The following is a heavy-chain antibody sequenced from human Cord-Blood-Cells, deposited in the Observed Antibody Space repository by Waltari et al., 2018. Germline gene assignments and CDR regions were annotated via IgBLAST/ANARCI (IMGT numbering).Heavy chain of an antibody. CDR2: INHSGST. D-gene: IGHD2-2*01. J-gene: IGHJ2*01. CDR1: GGSFSGYY. CDR3: ARVVPTYCSSTSCYRIYWYFDL. Sequence: QVQLQQWGAGLLKPSETLSLTCAVYGGSFSGYYWSWIRQPPGKGLEWIGEINHSGSTNYNPSLKSRVTIAVDTSKNQFSRKLSSVTAADTAVYYCARVVPTYCSSTSCYRIYWYFDLWGRGTLVTVSS. V-gene: IGHV4-34*01.